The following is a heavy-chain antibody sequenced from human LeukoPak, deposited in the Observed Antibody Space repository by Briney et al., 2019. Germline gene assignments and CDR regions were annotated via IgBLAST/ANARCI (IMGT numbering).Heavy chain of an antibody. J-gene: IGHJ4*02. CDR1: GGSISSYY. Sequence: SETLSLTCTVSGGSISSYYWSWIRQPPGKGLEWIGYIYYSGSTNYNPSLKSRVTMSVDTSKNQFSLKLSSVTAADTAVYYCARERSSSPFFDYWGQGTLVTVSS. D-gene: IGHD6-6*01. CDR3: ARERSSSPFFDY. V-gene: IGHV4-59*12. CDR2: IYYSGST.